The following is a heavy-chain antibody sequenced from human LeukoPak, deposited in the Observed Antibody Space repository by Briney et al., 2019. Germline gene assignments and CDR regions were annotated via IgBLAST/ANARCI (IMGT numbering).Heavy chain of an antibody. D-gene: IGHD4-17*01. V-gene: IGHV4-30-4*07. CDR2: IYYSGST. J-gene: IGHJ4*02. CDR3: ARTPESTVTHQPFDY. CDR1: GGSISSGGYS. Sequence: TLSLTCAVSGGSISSGGYSWSWIRQPPGKGLEWIGYIYYSGSTYYNPSLKSRVTISVDTSKNQFSLKLSSVTAADTAVYYCARTPESTVTHQPFDYWGQGTLVTVSS.